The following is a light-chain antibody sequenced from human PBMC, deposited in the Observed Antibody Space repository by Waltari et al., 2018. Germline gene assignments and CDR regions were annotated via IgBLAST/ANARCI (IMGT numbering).Light chain of an antibody. Sequence: SGRPSQNIHNNLAWYQQSPGQAPRLLIYDTSNRATGISARFSGSGFGTDFTLTISSLEPEDFAVYCCQQRRNCPLTFGGGTKVEIK. V-gene: IGKV3-11*01. CDR2: DTS. CDR3: QQRRNCPLT. CDR1: QNIHNN. J-gene: IGKJ4*01.